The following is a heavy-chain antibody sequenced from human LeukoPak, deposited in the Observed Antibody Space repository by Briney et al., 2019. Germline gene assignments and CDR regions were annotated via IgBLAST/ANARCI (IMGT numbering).Heavy chain of an antibody. D-gene: IGHD1-26*01. CDR1: GYSISRGYY. CDR3: VRGEVGDFDS. J-gene: IGHJ4*02. CDR2: VHESGSS. V-gene: IGHV4-38-2*01. Sequence: PSETLSLTCAVSGYSISRGYYWGWVRPSPGKRPQWLGSVHESGSSHHNPSLRSRVTIELDTSENEFSLTLTSVTAADSGTYYCVRGEVGDFDSRGQGTLVIVSS.